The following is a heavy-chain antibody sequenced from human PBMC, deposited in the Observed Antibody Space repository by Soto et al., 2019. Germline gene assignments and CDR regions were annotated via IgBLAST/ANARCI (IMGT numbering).Heavy chain of an antibody. CDR1: GFSLTTSGVG. J-gene: IGHJ3*02. CDR2: IYRDDDK. CDR3: AHRRVGYSTTWDSAAFDI. Sequence: QITLKESGPTLVKPTQTLTLTCSFSGFSLTTSGVGVGWIRQPPGKALEWLALIYRDDDKRYSPSLKSRLTITKVTSKNQVVLRMTNMDPVDTATYYCAHRRVGYSTTWDSAAFDIWGQGTMVTVSS. D-gene: IGHD6-13*01. V-gene: IGHV2-5*02.